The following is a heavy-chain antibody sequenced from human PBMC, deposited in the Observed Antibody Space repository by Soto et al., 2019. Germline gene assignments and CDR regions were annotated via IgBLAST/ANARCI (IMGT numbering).Heavy chain of an antibody. CDR1: GGSFSGYY. Sequence: SETLSLTCAVYGGSFSGYYWTWIRQPPGTGLEWIGEINHSGSTNYNPSLKSRVTISVDTSKNQFSLKLSSLRSEDTAVYYCARVVVAARGYNWFDPWGQGTLVTSPQ. V-gene: IGHV4-34*01. J-gene: IGHJ5*02. CDR2: INHSGST. D-gene: IGHD2-15*01. CDR3: ARVVVAARGYNWFDP.